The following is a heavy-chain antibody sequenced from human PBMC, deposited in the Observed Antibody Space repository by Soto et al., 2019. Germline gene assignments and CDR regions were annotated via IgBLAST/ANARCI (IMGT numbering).Heavy chain of an antibody. Sequence: GSLRLSCAASGFTFSDYYMSWIRQAPGKGLEYVSYISSNGIGTYYANSVQGRFTISRDNSKNTVYLQMGSLRPEDMAVYYCARRARPDFYYMDVWGKGTTVTVSS. CDR1: GFTFSDYY. CDR3: ARRARPDFYYMDV. CDR2: ISSNGIGT. V-gene: IGHV3-64*01. D-gene: IGHD6-6*01. J-gene: IGHJ6*03.